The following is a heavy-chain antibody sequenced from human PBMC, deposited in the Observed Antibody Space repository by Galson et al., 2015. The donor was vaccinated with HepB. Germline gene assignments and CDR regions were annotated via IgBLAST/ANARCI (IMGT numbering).Heavy chain of an antibody. J-gene: IGHJ5*02. Sequence: SVKVSCKASGYTFTSYGISWVRQAPGQGLEWMGWISAYNGNTNYAQKLQGRVTMTTDTSTSTAYMELRSLRSDDTAVYYCANHMRIAARPDNWFDPWGQGTLVTVSS. V-gene: IGHV1-18*01. CDR3: ANHMRIAARPDNWFDP. D-gene: IGHD6-6*01. CDR1: GYTFTSYG. CDR2: ISAYNGNT.